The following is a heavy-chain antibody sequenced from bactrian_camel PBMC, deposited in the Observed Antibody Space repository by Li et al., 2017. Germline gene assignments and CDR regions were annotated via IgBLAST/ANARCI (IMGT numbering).Heavy chain of an antibody. J-gene: IGHJ4*01. CDR1: GFTFSSYY. Sequence: VQLVESGGGFMPRGGSLTLFCTAWGFTFSSYYMSWVRQGPGKGLEWVSGINSLGGSTYYADSVKGRFTISQDNAKNTLYLQMNSLEPEDSAMYYCAAGRPTRNGDCTSLATSSFNYWGQGTQVTVS. V-gene: IGHV3S40*01. CDR2: INSLGGST. CDR3: AAGRPTRNGDCTSLATSSFNY. D-gene: IGHD1*01.